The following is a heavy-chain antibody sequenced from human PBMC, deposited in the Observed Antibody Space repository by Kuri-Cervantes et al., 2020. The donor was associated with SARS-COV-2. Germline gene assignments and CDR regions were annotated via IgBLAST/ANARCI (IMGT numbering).Heavy chain of an antibody. V-gene: IGHV3-21*01. Sequence: GESLKISCAASGFTFSSYSMNWVRQAPGKGLEWVSSISSSSYIYYADSVKGRFTISRDNAKNSLYLQMNSLRAEDTAVYYCARDSVPTQYYYYYYMDVWGKGTTVTVSS. D-gene: IGHD3-10*01. CDR1: GFTFSSYS. CDR2: ISSSSYI. J-gene: IGHJ6*03. CDR3: ARDSVPTQYYYYYYMDV.